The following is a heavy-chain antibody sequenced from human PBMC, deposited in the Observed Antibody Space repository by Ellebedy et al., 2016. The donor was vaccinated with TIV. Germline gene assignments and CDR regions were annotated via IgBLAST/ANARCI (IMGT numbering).Heavy chain of an antibody. V-gene: IGHV3-7*01. Sequence: GGSLRLXXAASGFTFKNYWMTWVRQAPGKGLEWVTNIKHDGSEKYYVDSVKGRFTVSRDNAKNSLFLQMSSLRVEDTAVYYCARALGSGPCYWGQGTLVTVSS. CDR1: GFTFKNYW. CDR3: ARALGSGPCY. D-gene: IGHD6-19*01. J-gene: IGHJ4*02. CDR2: IKHDGSEK.